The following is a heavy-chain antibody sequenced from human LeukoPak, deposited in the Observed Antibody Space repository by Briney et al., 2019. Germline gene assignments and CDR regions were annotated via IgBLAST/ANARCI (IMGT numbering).Heavy chain of an antibody. CDR3: AREDYSDNSGIDY. V-gene: IGHV3-21*01. D-gene: IGHD3-22*01. Sequence: GGSLRLSCAASGFTLSTSAMNWVRQSPGKGLEWVSSIDSVNNNIYYADSVTGRFTVSRDDAKNSLYLHMHWLTAEDTAVYYCAREDYSDNSGIDYWGQGTLVTVSS. CDR1: GFTLSTSA. CDR2: IDSVNNNI. J-gene: IGHJ4*02.